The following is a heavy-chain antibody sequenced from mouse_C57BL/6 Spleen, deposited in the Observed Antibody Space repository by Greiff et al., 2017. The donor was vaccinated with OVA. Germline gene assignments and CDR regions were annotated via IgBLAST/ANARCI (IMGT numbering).Heavy chain of an antibody. V-gene: IGHV1-82*01. J-gene: IGHJ4*01. Sequence: QVQLQQSGAELVKPGASVKFSCKASGYAFSSSWMNWVKQRPGQGLEWIGRIYPGDGDTKYNGKFKGKATLTADKSSSTAYMQLRSLTAEDTAVYYCTTGDGYNYYSMDYWGQGTSVTVSS. CDR1: GYAFSSSW. CDR2: IYPGDGDT. D-gene: IGHD1-3*01. CDR3: TTGDGYNYYSMDY.